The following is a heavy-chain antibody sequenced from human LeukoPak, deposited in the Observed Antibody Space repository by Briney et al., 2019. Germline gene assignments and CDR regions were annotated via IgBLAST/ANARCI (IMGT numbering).Heavy chain of an antibody. CDR1: GYTFTSYY. CDR3: ARDLTTAKD. D-gene: IGHD4-17*01. V-gene: IGHV1-69*13. Sequence: SVKVSCKASGYTFTSYYMHWVRQAPGQGLEWMGGIIPIFGTANYAQKFQGRVTITADESTSTAYMELSSLRSEDTAVYYCARDLTTAKDWGQGTLVTVSS. J-gene: IGHJ4*02. CDR2: IIPIFGTA.